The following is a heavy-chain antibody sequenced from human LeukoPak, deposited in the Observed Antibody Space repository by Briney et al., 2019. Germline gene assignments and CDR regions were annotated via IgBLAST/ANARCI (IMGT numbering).Heavy chain of an antibody. J-gene: IGHJ4*02. CDR1: GGSISSGSYY. CDR2: IYTSGST. V-gene: IGHV4-61*02. D-gene: IGHD6-6*01. CDR3: ARDSGIAARRRD. Sequence: SETLSLTCTVSGGSISSGSYYWSWIRQPAGKGLEWIGRIYTSGSTNYNPSLKSRVTISVDTSKSQFSLKLSSVTAADTAVYYCARDSGIAARRRDWGQGTLVTVSS.